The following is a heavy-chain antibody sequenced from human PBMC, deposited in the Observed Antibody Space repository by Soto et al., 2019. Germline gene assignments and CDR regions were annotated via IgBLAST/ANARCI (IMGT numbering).Heavy chain of an antibody. Sequence: QVQLVQSGAEVKKPGASVKVSCKASGYTFTSYDINWVRQATGQGLEWMGWMNPNSGNTGYAQKFQGRVTMTRNTSISTAYMELSSLRSEATAVYYCARWPDGYYYYGMDVCGQGTTVTVSS. CDR2: MNPNSGNT. CDR1: GYTFTSYD. CDR3: ARWPDGYYYYGMDV. J-gene: IGHJ6*02. V-gene: IGHV1-8*01.